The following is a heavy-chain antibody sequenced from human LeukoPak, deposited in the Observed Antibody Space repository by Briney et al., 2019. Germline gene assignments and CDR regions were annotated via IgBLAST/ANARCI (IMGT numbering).Heavy chain of an antibody. CDR3: AKRGVQGYMDV. J-gene: IGHJ6*03. D-gene: IGHD1-26*01. Sequence: GGSLRLSCEASGFTFRGFLMHWVRQAPGRGLEWVSSIIADGETTYYAAPVKGRFTISRDNSKNTLTLQMNSLSADDTAVYFCAKRGVQGYMDVWGKGTTVIVSS. CDR2: IIADGETT. V-gene: IGHV3-23*01. CDR1: GFTFRGFL.